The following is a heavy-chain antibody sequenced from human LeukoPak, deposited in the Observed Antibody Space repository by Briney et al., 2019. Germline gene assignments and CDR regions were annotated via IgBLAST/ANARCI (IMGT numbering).Heavy chain of an antibody. CDR2: ISAYNGNT. V-gene: IGHV1-18*01. Sequence: ASVKVSCKASGYTXTSYGISWVRQAPGQGLDWMAWISAYNGNTNYAQKLQGRVTMTTDTSTSTAYMELRSLRSDDTAVYYCARVVKWFGESYFDYWGQGTLVTVSS. CDR3: ARVVKWFGESYFDY. D-gene: IGHD3-10*01. CDR1: GYTXTSYG. J-gene: IGHJ4*02.